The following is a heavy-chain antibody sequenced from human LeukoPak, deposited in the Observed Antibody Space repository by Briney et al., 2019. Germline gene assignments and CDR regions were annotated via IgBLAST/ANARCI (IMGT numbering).Heavy chain of an antibody. V-gene: IGHV3-30*04. CDR1: GFTFSHYA. CDR2: IGHDGSDK. D-gene: IGHD3-22*01. J-gene: IGHJ4*02. Sequence: GGSLRLSCAASGFTFSHYALHWVRQAPGKGLEWVALIGHDGSDKYYADSVKGRFTISRDNSKNTLYLQMNSLRAEDTAVYYCAKLISYDSSGPIDYWGQGTLVTVSS. CDR3: AKLISYDSSGPIDY.